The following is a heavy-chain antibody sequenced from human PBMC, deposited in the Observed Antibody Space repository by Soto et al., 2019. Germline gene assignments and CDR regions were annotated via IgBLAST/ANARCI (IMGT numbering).Heavy chain of an antibody. D-gene: IGHD2-21*02. J-gene: IGHJ4*02. CDR3: ASKAACGGDCYAFDS. CDR1: GGTFSSNT. V-gene: IGHV1-69*06. CDR2: IIPIFGTA. Sequence: QVQLVQSGAEVKKPGSSVKISCKASGGTFSSNTINWVRQAAGQGLEWMGGIIPIFGTANYAQKFQGRVTITAVKSTNTEYMELSSLTSEDTAVYYCASKAACGGDCYAFDSWGQGTLVTVSS.